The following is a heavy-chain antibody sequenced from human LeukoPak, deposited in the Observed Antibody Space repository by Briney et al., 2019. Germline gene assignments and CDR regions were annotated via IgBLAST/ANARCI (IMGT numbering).Heavy chain of an antibody. CDR2: IYTSGST. J-gene: IGHJ6*04. D-gene: IGHD3-22*01. CDR3: ARDRYYYDSSGYRRMDV. Sequence: PSETLSLTCTVSGGTISSYYWSWIRQPAGKGLEWIVRIYTSGSTNYNPSLKSRVTMSVDTSKNHFSLKLSFGTAADTAVYYCARDRYYYDSSGYRRMDVWGKGTTVTISS. V-gene: IGHV4-4*07. CDR1: GGTISSYY.